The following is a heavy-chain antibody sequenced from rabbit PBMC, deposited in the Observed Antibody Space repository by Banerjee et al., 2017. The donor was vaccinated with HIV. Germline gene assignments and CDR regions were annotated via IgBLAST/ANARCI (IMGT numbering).Heavy chain of an antibody. CDR1: GFSFSNKVV. D-gene: IGHD1-1*01. J-gene: IGHJ4*01. Sequence: QEQLVESGGGLVKPEGSLKLSCTASGFSFSNKVVMCWVRQAPGKGLEWVACINAVTGKAVYASWAKGRITFSRTSSTTVTLRMTSLTAADRATYFCARDLVGVIGWNFYLWGQGTLVTVS. V-gene: IGHV1S45*01. CDR3: ARDLVGVIGWNFYL. CDR2: INAVTGKA.